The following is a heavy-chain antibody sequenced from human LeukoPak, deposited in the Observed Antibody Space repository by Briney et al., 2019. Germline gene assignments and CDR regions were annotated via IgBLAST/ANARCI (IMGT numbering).Heavy chain of an antibody. CDR1: GFTFSSYG. Sequence: PGGSLRLSCAASGFTFSSYGMRWVRQAPGKGLEWVAFIRYDGSNKYYADSVKGRFTISRDNSKNTLYLQMNSLRAEDTAVYYCAKGSITVFGVVSYWGQGTLVTASS. D-gene: IGHD3-3*01. J-gene: IGHJ4*02. CDR2: IRYDGSNK. V-gene: IGHV3-30*02. CDR3: AKGSITVFGVVSY.